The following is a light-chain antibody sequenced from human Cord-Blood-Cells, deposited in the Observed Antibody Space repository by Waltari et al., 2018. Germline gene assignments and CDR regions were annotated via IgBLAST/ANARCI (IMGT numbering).Light chain of an antibody. J-gene: IGKJ2*01. V-gene: IGKV1-9*01. CDR2: AAS. CDR3: QQLNSYPYT. Sequence: DIQLTQSPSFLSASVGDRVTITCRASQGISSYLAWYQQKPGKAPKFLIYAASTLQSGVPSRFSGSGSGTEFTLTISSLQPEDCATYYCQQLNSYPYTFGQGTKLEIK. CDR1: QGISSY.